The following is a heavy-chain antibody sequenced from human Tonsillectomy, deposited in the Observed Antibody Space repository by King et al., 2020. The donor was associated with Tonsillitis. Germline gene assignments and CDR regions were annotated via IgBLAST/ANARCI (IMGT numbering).Heavy chain of an antibody. D-gene: IGHD1-26*01. CDR2: ISSDGSDK. J-gene: IGHJ3*02. V-gene: IGHV3-30*18. Sequence: VQLVESGGGVVQPGGSLRLSCAASGFTFSVYGMHWVRQAPGKGLEWVAVISSDGSDKYYGDSVKGRFTISRDNSKNTLHLQMNSLRAEDTAVYYCANTRSDVEFATWELLELGAFDIWGPGTMVTVSS. CDR1: GFTFSVYG. CDR3: ANTRSDVEFATWELLELGAFDI.